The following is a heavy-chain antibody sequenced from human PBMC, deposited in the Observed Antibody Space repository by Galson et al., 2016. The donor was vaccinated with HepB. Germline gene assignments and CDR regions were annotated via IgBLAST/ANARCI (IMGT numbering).Heavy chain of an antibody. Sequence: VKVSCKASGYTFNTYNLHWVRQAPGQGLEWLGIIKPSGGNTIYAQKFQDRITMTRDTSTSTVYMELISLRSEDTAAYYCARELDHSFYFDYWGQGTLLTVSS. J-gene: IGHJ4*02. V-gene: IGHV1-46*02. CDR3: ARELDHSFYFDY. D-gene: IGHD1-14*01. CDR1: GYTFNTYN. CDR2: IKPSGGNT.